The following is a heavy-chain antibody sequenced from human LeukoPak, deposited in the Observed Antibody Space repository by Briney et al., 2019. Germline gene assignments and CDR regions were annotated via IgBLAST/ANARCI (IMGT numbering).Heavy chain of an antibody. CDR3: ARGGSPYDILTSYYYYYGMDV. CDR1: GYTFTGYY. CDR2: INPNSGGT. J-gene: IGHJ6*02. Sequence: ASVKVSCKASGYTFTGYYMHWVRQAPGQGLEWMGWINPNSGGTNYAQKLQGRVTMTRDTSISTAYMELSRLRSDDTAVYYCARGGSPYDILTSYYYYYGMDVWGQGTTVTVSS. V-gene: IGHV1-2*02. D-gene: IGHD3-9*01.